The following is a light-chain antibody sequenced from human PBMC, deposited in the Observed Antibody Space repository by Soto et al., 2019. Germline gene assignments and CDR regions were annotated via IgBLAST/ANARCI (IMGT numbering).Light chain of an antibody. CDR2: VTSDGGH. V-gene: IGLV4-69*01. CDR3: QTWGTGIVV. J-gene: IGLJ2*01. Sequence: QSVLTQSPSASASLGASGKLTCTLSRGHSNYVIAWHQQQPEKGPRYLMKVTSDGGHNKGDGIPDRFSGSSSGAERYLTISSLQSEDEADYYCQTWGTGIVVFGGGTKVTVL. CDR1: RGHSNYV.